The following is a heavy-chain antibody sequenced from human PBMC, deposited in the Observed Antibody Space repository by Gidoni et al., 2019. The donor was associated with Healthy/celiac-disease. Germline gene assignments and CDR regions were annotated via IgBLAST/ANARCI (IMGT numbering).Heavy chain of an antibody. V-gene: IGHV1-2*02. CDR3: ASIQSIAARPDRAY. D-gene: IGHD6-6*01. CDR2: INPNSGGT. CDR1: GSTFTGYY. Sequence: QVQLVQSGAEVKKPGASVKVPCKASGSTFTGYYMHWVRQAPGQGLEWMGWINPNSGGTNYAQKFQGRVTMTRDTSISTAYMELSRLISDDTAVYYCASIQSIAARPDRAYWGQGTLVTVSS. J-gene: IGHJ4*02.